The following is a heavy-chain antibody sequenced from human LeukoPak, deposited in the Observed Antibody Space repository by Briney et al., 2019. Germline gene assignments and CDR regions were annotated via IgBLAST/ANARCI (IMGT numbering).Heavy chain of an antibody. Sequence: PETLSLTCTVSGGSISSYYWSWIRQPPGKGLEWIGYIYYSGSTNYNPSLKSRVTISVDTSKNQFSLKLSSVTAADTAVYYCARYSSSSGPTYYFDYWGQGTLVTVSS. CDR3: ARYSSSSGPTYYFDY. CDR2: IYYSGST. CDR1: GGSISSYY. D-gene: IGHD6-6*01. J-gene: IGHJ4*02. V-gene: IGHV4-59*01.